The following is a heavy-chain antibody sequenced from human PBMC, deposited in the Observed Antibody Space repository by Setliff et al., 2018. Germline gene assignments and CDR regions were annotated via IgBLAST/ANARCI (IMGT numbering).Heavy chain of an antibody. Sequence: LSLSCATSGFNFGSYGMHWVRQAPGRGLEWVTFISYDGFKIYYAESVKGRFTISRDISTNTLFLEIDSLRSEDTGLYYCAREGSIGWSQYFHHWGQGTPVTVSS. D-gene: IGHD6-19*01. V-gene: IGHV3-30*03. CDR3: AREGSIGWSQYFHH. CDR2: ISYDGFKI. J-gene: IGHJ1*01. CDR1: GFNFGSYG.